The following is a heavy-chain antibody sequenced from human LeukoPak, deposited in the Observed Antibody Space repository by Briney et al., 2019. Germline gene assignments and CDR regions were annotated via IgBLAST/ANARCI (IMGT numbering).Heavy chain of an antibody. Sequence: GGSLRPSCTASGFTFSAYAMMWVRQAPGKGPEWVSAIRGGGTSEFYADSVKGRFRISRDNSKDTLFLQMNSLRAEDTAVYYCARDPNGDYIGAFDMWGPGTMVTVSS. CDR1: GFTFSAYA. CDR3: ARDPNGDYIGAFDM. CDR2: IRGGGTSE. V-gene: IGHV3-23*01. J-gene: IGHJ3*02. D-gene: IGHD4-17*01.